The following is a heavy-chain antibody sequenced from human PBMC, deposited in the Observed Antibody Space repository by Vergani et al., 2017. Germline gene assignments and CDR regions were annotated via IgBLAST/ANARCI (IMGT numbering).Heavy chain of an antibody. D-gene: IGHD3-10*01. CDR2: IYYDGSKK. CDR1: GFTFSTHA. V-gene: IGHV3-33*01. CDR3: VRKGSYYGSTTCRNPSYVYYYHMDV. J-gene: IGHJ6*03. Sequence: QVQLVESGGGVVQPGRSLRLSCTSSGFTFSTHAMHWVRQAPGKELEWVAIIYYDGSKKYYADTVKGRFTISRDNSRNTLDLLMSSLRAEDTTIYCCVRKGSYYGSTTCRNPSYVYYYHMDVWGEGTTVTVSS.